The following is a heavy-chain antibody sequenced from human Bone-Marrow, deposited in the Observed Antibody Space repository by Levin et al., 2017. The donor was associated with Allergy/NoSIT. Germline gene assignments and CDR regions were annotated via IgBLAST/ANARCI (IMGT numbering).Heavy chain of an antibody. V-gene: IGHV1-2*02. J-gene: IGHJ6*02. CDR2: INPNSGAT. Sequence: ASVKVSCKASGYTFTDYYMHWVRQAPGQGLEWMGWINPNSGATKYAQKFQGRVTMTRYTSISTAYMELSRLRSDDTAVYYCTKFNCSSTSCYGDFYYYYGMDVWGQGTTVTVSS. CDR1: GYTFTDYY. D-gene: IGHD2-2*01. CDR3: TKFNCSSTSCYGDFYYYYGMDV.